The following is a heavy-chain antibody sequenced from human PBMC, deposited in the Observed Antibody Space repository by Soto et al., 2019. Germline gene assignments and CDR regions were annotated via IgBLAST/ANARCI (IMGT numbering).Heavy chain of an antibody. CDR1: GFNFSDYY. CDR3: ARWLEVLTTSDS. D-gene: IGHD3-22*01. J-gene: IGHJ4*02. V-gene: IGHV3-11*06. CDR2: ISSSSRDT. Sequence: GGSLRLSGTASGFNFSDYYKTWIRQAPGKGLEWISYISSSSRDTEYADSVKGRFMISRDNAKHSLSLQMNSLRVEDTAIYYCARWLEVLTTSDSWGQGTLVTVSS.